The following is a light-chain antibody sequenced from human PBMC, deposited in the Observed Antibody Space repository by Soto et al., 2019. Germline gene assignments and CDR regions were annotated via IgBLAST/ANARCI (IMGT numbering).Light chain of an antibody. J-gene: IGKJ4*01. V-gene: IGKV1-5*03. Sequence: DIQMTQSPSTLSASVGDRVTITCRASQSASRWLAWYQQKPGKAPNLLVYKASILESGDPSRFSGSGSGTEFTLTVSSLQPDDFATYYCQQYDSYPLTFGGRTKVEIK. CDR1: QSASRW. CDR2: KAS. CDR3: QQYDSYPLT.